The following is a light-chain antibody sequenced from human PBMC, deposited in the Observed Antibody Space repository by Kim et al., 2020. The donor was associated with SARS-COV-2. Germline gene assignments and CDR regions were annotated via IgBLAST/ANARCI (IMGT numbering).Light chain of an antibody. V-gene: IGKV3-20*01. Sequence: EIELTQSPGTLALSPGERATLSCRASQSVASSFLAWYQQKPGQAPTLLIYETSTRATGIPDRFSGSGSGTDFTLTISGLEPEDFAVYYCQQFGGSSYTFGQGTKVEIK. CDR1: QSVASSF. J-gene: IGKJ2*01. CDR2: ETS. CDR3: QQFGGSSYT.